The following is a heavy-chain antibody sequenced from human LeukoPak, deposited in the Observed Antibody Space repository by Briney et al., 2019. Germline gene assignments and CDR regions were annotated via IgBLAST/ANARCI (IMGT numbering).Heavy chain of an antibody. CDR1: GYTFTSYD. D-gene: IGHD7-27*01. CDR3: ARGPPNWGYDY. J-gene: IGHJ4*02. Sequence: ASVKVSCKASGYTFTSYDINWVRQATGQGLEWMGWMSPNSGNTGYAQKFQGRVTMTRSTSMSTAYMELSSLRSEDTAVYYCARGPPNWGYDYWGQGTLVTVSP. CDR2: MSPNSGNT. V-gene: IGHV1-8*01.